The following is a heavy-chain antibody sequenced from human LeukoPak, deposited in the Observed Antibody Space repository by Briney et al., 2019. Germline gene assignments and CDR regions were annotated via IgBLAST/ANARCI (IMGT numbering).Heavy chain of an antibody. CDR1: GFTFSSYA. J-gene: IGHJ4*02. CDR3: ARDPTFRGVIMNYFDY. D-gene: IGHD3-10*01. V-gene: IGHV3-20*04. CDR2: INWNGGST. Sequence: GGSLRLSCAASGFTFSSYAMSWVRQAPGKGLEWVSGINWNGGSTGYADSVKGRFTISRDNAKNSLYLQMNSLRAEDTALYYCARDPTFRGVIMNYFDYWGQGTLVTVSS.